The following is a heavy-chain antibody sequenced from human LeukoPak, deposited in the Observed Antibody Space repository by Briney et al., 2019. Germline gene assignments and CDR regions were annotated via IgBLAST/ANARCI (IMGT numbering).Heavy chain of an antibody. CDR3: ARDGKQQLVFDY. Sequence: ASVKVSCKASGYTFTSYGISWVRQAPGQGLEWMGWISAYNGKTNHAQNFQGRVTMTTDTSTSTACMELRSLRSDDTAVYYCARDGKQQLVFDYWGQGSLVTVSS. CDR1: GYTFTSYG. CDR2: ISAYNGKT. V-gene: IGHV1-18*01. J-gene: IGHJ4*02. D-gene: IGHD6-13*01.